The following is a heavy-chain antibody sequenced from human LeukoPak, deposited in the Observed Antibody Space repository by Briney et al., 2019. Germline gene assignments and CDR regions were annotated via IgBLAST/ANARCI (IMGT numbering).Heavy chain of an antibody. D-gene: IGHD5-18*01. CDR2: ICRSGST. V-gene: IGHV4-4*02. Sequence: SGTLSLTCAVSGGSISSSNWRSWVRPPPGKGLGWSGIICRSGSTNYNPSLKSRVTISVDKSKNQFSLKLSSVTAADTGVYYCARAQAGDTAMGKNWFDPWGQGTGVTVPS. CDR3: ARAQAGDTAMGKNWFDP. CDR1: GGSISSSNW. J-gene: IGHJ5*02.